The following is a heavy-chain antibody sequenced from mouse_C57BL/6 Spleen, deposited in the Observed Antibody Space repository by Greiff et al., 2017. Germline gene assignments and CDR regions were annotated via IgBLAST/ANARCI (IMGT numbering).Heavy chain of an antibody. CDR2: IDPSDSET. CDR1: GYTFTSYW. V-gene: IGHV1-52*01. CDR3: ARRYYSNYGYFDV. D-gene: IGHD2-5*01. Sequence: QVQLKQPGAELVRPGSSVKLSCKASGYTFTSYWMHWVKQRPIQGLEWIGNIDPSDSETHYNQKFKDKATLTVDKSSSTAYMQLSSLTSEDSAVYYCARRYYSNYGYFDVWGTGTTVTVSS. J-gene: IGHJ1*03.